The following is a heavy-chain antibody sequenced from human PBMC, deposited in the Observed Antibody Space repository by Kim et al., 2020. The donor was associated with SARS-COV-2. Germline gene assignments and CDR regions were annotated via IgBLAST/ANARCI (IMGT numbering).Heavy chain of an antibody. CDR3: ARALRGIAAQTYYYYGMDV. CDR1: GFTVSSNY. J-gene: IGHJ6*02. V-gene: IGHV3-66*01. CDR2: IYSGGST. D-gene: IGHD6-13*01. Sequence: GGSLRLSCAASGFTVSSNYMSWVRQAPGKGLEWVSVIYSGGSTHYADSVKGRFTISRDNSKNMLYLQMNSLRAEDTAVYYCARALRGIAAQTYYYYGMDVWGQGTTVTVSS.